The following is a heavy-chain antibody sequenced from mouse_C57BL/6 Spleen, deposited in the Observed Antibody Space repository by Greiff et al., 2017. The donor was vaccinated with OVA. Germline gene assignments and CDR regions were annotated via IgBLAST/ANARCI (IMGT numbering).Heavy chain of an antibody. V-gene: IGHV3-6*01. CDR2: ISYDGSN. Sequence: EVQLQESGPGLVKPSQSLSLTCSVTGYSITSGYYWNWIRQFPGNKLEWMGYISYDGSNNYNPSLKNRISITRDTSKNQFFLKLNSVTTEDTATYYCARYYYGSSGGYWYFDVWGTGTTVTVSS. J-gene: IGHJ1*03. CDR1: GYSITSGYY. CDR3: ARYYYGSSGGYWYFDV. D-gene: IGHD1-1*01.